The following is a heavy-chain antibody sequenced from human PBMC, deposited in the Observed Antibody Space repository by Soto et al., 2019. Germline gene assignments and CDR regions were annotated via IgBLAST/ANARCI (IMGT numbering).Heavy chain of an antibody. D-gene: IGHD6-13*01. CDR3: ARDRIAAAGGDSYYYGMDA. CDR2: TYYRSKWYN. J-gene: IGHJ6*02. Sequence: SQTLSLTCAISGDSVSSNSAAWNWIRQSPSRGLEWLGRTYYRSKWYNDYAVSVKSRITINPDTSKNQFSLQLDSVTPEDTAVYYCARDRIAAAGGDSYYYGMDAWCQGTTVTVSS. CDR1: GDSVSSNSAA. V-gene: IGHV6-1*01.